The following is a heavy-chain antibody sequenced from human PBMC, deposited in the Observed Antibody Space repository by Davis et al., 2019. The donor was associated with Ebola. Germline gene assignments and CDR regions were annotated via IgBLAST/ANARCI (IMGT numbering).Heavy chain of an antibody. J-gene: IGHJ4*02. D-gene: IGHD5-12*01. CDR1: GFTFSSYW. Sequence: PGGSLRLSCAASGFTFSSYWMSWVRQAPGKGLEWVANIKQDGSEKYYVDSVKGRFTISRDNAKNSLYLQMNSLRAEDTAVYYCARGAADIVATSILASGHWGQGTLVTVSS. CDR2: IKQDGSEK. V-gene: IGHV3-7*01. CDR3: ARGAADIVATSILASGH.